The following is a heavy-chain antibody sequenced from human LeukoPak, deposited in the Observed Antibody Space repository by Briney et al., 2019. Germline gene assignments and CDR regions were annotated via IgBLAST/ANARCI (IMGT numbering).Heavy chain of an antibody. CDR3: ARLLIGGLRAMYIPR. V-gene: IGHV4-34*01. D-gene: IGHD5-18*01. J-gene: IGHJ4*02. CDR1: GGSFSGYY. CDR2: INHSGST. Sequence: PSETLSLTCAVYGGSFSGYYWSWIRQPPGKGLEWIGEINHSGSTNYNPSLKSRVTISVDTSKNQFSLKLSSVTAADTAVYYCARLLIGGLRAMYIPRWGQGTLVTVSS.